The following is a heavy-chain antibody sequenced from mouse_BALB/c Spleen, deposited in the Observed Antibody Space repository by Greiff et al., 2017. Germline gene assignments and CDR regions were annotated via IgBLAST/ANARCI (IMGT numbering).Heavy chain of an antibody. Sequence: QVQLKESGAELVKPGASVKLSCKASGYTFTSYYMYWVKQRPGQGLEWIGEINPSNGGTNFNEKFKSKATLTVDKSSSTAYMQLSSLTSEDSAVYYCTRGTNYDYLFAYWGQGTLVTVSA. D-gene: IGHD2-4*01. CDR3: TRGTNYDYLFAY. J-gene: IGHJ3*01. CDR1: GYTFTSYY. V-gene: IGHV1S81*02. CDR2: INPSNGGT.